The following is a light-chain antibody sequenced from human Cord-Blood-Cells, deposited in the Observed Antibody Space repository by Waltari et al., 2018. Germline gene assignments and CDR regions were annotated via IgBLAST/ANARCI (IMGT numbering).Light chain of an antibody. Sequence: QSALTQPASVSGSPGQSITISCTGTSSDVGGYNYVSWYQQHPGKAPKLMIYDVSNRPSRVSNRVSGSKSGNTASLTISGLQAEDEADYYCSSYTSSSTIVVFGGGTKLTVL. J-gene: IGLJ2*01. CDR1: SSDVGGYNY. CDR2: DVS. CDR3: SSYTSSSTIVV. V-gene: IGLV2-14*01.